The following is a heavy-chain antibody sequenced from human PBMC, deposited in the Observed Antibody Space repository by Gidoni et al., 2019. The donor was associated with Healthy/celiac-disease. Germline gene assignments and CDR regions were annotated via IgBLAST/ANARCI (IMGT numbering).Heavy chain of an antibody. V-gene: IGHV3-48*02. CDR1: GFTFSSYS. J-gene: IGHJ4*02. D-gene: IGHD3-10*01. CDR3: ASDLPMVRGVKSFYDY. CDR2: ISSSSSTI. Sequence: EVQLVESGGVLVHPGGSLRLSCAAYGFTFSSYSMNWVRQAPGKGLEWVSYISSSSSTIYYADSVKGRFTISRDNAKNSLYLQRNSLRDEDTAVYYCASDLPMVRGVKSFYDYWGQGTLVTVSS.